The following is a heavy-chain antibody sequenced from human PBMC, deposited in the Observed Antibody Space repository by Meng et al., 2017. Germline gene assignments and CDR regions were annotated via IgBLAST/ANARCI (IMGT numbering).Heavy chain of an antibody. CDR3: ARSAGTTSIAVAGTFDY. Sequence: SETLSLTCTVSGYSISSGYYWGWIRQPPGKGLEWIGSIYHSGSTYYNLSLKSRVTISVDTSKNQFSLKLSSVTAADTAVYYCARSAGTTSIAVAGTFDYWGQGTLVTVSS. V-gene: IGHV4-38-2*02. CDR2: IYHSGST. J-gene: IGHJ4*02. D-gene: IGHD6-19*01. CDR1: GYSISSGYY.